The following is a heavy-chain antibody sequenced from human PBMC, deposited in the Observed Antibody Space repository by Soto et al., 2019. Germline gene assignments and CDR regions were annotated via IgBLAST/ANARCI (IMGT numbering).Heavy chain of an antibody. Sequence: QVQLVESGGGVVQPGRSLRLSCAASGVTFSTYAIHWVRQAPGKGLEWVAVISYDGANKYYADSVRGRFTISRDNSKNTLVLQMSCLRAEDTAMYYCAKDGGGYNFGYVMLDKYYYGMDVWGQGTTVTVSS. V-gene: IGHV3-30-3*01. J-gene: IGHJ6*02. D-gene: IGHD5-18*01. CDR1: GVTFSTYA. CDR2: ISYDGANK. CDR3: AKDGGGYNFGYVMLDKYYYGMDV.